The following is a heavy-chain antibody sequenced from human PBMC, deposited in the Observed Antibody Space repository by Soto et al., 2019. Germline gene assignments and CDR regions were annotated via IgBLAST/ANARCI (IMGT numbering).Heavy chain of an antibody. Sequence: QVQLVQSGAELKKPGSSVKVSCKASGGTFSTYAINWVRLAPGQGLEWMGGILPILGPPNYAQKFKGRVTIAADDSTSTAYMELTSLRSEDTAIYYCARVGGGAYNSWGQGTLVTVSS. CDR2: ILPILGPP. CDR1: GGTFSTYA. CDR3: ARVGGGAYNS. J-gene: IGHJ4*02. D-gene: IGHD3-10*01. V-gene: IGHV1-69*01.